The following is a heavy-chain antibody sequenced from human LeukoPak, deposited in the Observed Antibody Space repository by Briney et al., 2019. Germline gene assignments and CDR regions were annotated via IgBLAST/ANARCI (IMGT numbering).Heavy chain of an antibody. CDR2: IYESGQTT. CDR3: ARSPNEWELTTQFDY. D-gene: IGHD1-26*01. CDR1: GFTFSSHA. J-gene: IGHJ4*02. V-gene: IGHV3-23*01. Sequence: GGSLRLSCVGSGFTFSSHAMSWVRQAPEKGLEWVSGIYESGQTTHYADSVKGRFTISRDNSKNTLYLQMNSLRAEDTAVYYCARSPNEWELTTQFDYWGQGTLVTVSS.